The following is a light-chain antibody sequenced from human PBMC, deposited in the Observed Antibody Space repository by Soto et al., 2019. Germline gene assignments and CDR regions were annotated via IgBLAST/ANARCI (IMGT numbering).Light chain of an antibody. CDR3: SSYTDRNNLV. Sequence: QSVLTQSPAASGSPGQSVTICCTGTISDIGGYNSVSWYQQHPGKAPKVMIYDVSKRPSGVPDRFSGSKSGNTASLTVSALQAEDEADYYCSSYTDRNNLVFGTGTKV. CDR1: ISDIGGYNS. CDR2: DVS. V-gene: IGLV2-8*01. J-gene: IGLJ1*01.